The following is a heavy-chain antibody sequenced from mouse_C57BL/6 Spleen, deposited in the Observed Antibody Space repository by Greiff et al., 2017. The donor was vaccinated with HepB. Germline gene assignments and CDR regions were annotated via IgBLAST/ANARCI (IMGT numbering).Heavy chain of an antibody. Sequence: QVQLQQPGAELVMPGASVKLSCKASGYTFTSYWMHWVKQRPGQGLEWIGEIDPSDSYTNYNQKFKGKSTLTVDKSSSTAYMQLSSLTSEDSAVYYCAQLGSFDYWGQGTTLTVSS. V-gene: IGHV1-69*01. D-gene: IGHD4-1*02. CDR3: AQLGSFDY. CDR1: GYTFTSYW. J-gene: IGHJ2*01. CDR2: IDPSDSYT.